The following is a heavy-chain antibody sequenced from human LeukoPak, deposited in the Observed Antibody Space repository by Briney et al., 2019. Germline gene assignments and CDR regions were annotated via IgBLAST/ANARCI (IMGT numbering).Heavy chain of an antibody. J-gene: IGHJ6*03. Sequence: PSETLSLTCTVSGGSISSSSYYWGWIRQPPGKGLEWIGSIYYSGSTYYNPSLKSRVTISVDTSKNQFSLQLSSVTAADTAVYYCAREGGGYDFWSGYYTGRGYMDVWGKGTTVTVSS. V-gene: IGHV4-39*07. CDR3: AREGGGYDFWSGYYTGRGYMDV. CDR2: IYYSGST. CDR1: GGSISSSSYY. D-gene: IGHD3-3*01.